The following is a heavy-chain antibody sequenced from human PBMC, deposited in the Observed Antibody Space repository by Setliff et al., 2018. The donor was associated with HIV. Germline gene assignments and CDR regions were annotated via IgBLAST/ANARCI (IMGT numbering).Heavy chain of an antibody. CDR1: GFTFTDYF. J-gene: IGHJ6*03. V-gene: IGHV3-11*05. Sequence: GGSLRLSCAASGFTFTDYFMSWIRQAPGKGLEWVSYISSSSSYTNYADSVKGRFTMSRDNAKNSLDLQMNSLRVEDTAVYYCARATDSYYYYMDVWGKGATVTVSS. CDR3: ARATDSYYYYMDV. CDR2: ISSSSSYT.